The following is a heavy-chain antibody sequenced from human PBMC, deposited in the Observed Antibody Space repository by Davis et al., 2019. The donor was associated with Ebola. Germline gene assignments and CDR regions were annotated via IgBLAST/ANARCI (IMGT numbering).Heavy chain of an antibody. J-gene: IGHJ6*02. D-gene: IGHD5-24*01. V-gene: IGHV1-69*13. CDR3: ARDRRDGYNYNYYYYGMDV. CDR2: IIPIFGTA. Sequence: SVKVSCKASGGTFSSYAISWVRQASGQGLEWMGGIIPIFGTANYAQKFQGRVTITADESTSTAYMELSSLRSEDTAVYYCARDRRDGYNYNYYYYGMDVWGQGTTVTVSS. CDR1: GGTFSSYA.